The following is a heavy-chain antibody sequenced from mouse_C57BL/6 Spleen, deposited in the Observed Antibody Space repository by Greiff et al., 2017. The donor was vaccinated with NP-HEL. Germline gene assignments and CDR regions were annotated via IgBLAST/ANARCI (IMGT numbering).Heavy chain of an antibody. CDR1: GYTFTSYW. V-gene: IGHV1-64*01. CDR3: ARYHFPSDFDY. CDR2: IHPNGGCT. Sequence: QVQLQQPGAELVKPGASVKLSCKASGYTFTSYWMHWVKQRPGQGLEWIGMIHPNGGCTNYNEKFKSKATLTVDKSSSTAYMQLSSLTSEDSAVYYCARYHFPSDFDYWGKGTTLTVSS. J-gene: IGHJ2*01.